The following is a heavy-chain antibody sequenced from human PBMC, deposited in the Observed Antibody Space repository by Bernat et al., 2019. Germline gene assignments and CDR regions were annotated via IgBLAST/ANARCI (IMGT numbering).Heavy chain of an antibody. CDR3: ARPGGPHYDIRGAFDI. V-gene: IGHV3-33*01. Sequence: QVQLVESGGGVVQPGRSLRLSCAASGFTFSSYGMHWVRQAPGKGLEWVAVIWYDGSNKYYADSVKGRFTISRDNSKNTLYLQMNSLRAEDTAVYYCARPGGPHYDIRGAFDIWGQGTMVTVSS. CDR1: GFTFSSYG. CDR2: IWYDGSNK. D-gene: IGHD3-9*01. J-gene: IGHJ3*02.